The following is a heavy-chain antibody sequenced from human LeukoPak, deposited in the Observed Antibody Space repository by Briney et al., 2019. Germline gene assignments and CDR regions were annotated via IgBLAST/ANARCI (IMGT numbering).Heavy chain of an antibody. CDR3: VRQRYYYDSSGPYFDY. CDR2: IYSGGYT. CDR1: GFTVSSNY. Sequence: PGGSLRLSCAASGFTVSSNYMSWARQAPGKGLEWVSLIYSGGYTYYADSVKGRFTISRDNSKNTLYLQMNSLRAEDTAVYCCVRQRYYYDSSGPYFDYWGQGALVTVSS. V-gene: IGHV3-53*01. J-gene: IGHJ4*02. D-gene: IGHD3-22*01.